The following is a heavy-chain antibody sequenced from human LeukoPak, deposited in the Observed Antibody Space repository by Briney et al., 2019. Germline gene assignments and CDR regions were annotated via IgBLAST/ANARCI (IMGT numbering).Heavy chain of an antibody. Sequence: PSETLSLTCAVYGGSFSGYYWSWIRQPPGKGLEWIGEINHSGSTNYNPSLKSRVIISVDTSKNQFSLKLSPVIAADTAVYYCARVGVDYSGNIIKYYFDYWGREPWSPSPQ. D-gene: IGHD4-23*01. CDR2: INHSGST. CDR1: GGSFSGYY. CDR3: ARVGVDYSGNIIKYYFDY. J-gene: IGHJ4*02. V-gene: IGHV4-34*01.